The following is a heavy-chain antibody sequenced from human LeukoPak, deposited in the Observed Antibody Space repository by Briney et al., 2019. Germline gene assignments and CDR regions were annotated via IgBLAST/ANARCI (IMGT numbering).Heavy chain of an antibody. J-gene: IGHJ4*02. D-gene: IGHD6-13*01. CDR2: IYYSGST. CDR3: ARHPGYSSSWYPPIDY. CDR1: GGSISSCY. V-gene: IGHV4-59*08. Sequence: SETLSLTCTVSGGSISSCYWSWIRQPPGKGLEWIGYIYYSGSTNYNPSLKSRVTISVDTSKNQFSLKLSSVTAADTAVYYCARHPGYSSSWYPPIDYWGQGTLVTVSS.